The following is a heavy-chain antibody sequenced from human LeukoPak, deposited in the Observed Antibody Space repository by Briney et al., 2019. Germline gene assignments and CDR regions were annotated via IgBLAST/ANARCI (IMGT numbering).Heavy chain of an antibody. CDR2: IIPILGIA. Sequence: SVKVSCKASGGTFSSYAISWVRQAPGQGLEWMGRIIPILGIANYAQKFQGRITITADKSTSTAYMELSSLRSEDTAVYYCARDTSLAAAAGDYWGQGTLVTVSS. D-gene: IGHD6-13*01. V-gene: IGHV1-69*04. CDR1: GGTFSSYA. CDR3: ARDTSLAAAAGDY. J-gene: IGHJ4*02.